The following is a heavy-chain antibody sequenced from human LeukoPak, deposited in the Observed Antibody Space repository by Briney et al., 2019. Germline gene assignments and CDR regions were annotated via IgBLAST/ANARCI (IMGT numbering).Heavy chain of an antibody. CDR1: GGSINNYY. CDR2: IYYRGST. D-gene: IGHD4-17*01. J-gene: IGHJ4*02. V-gene: IGHV4-59*01. Sequence: SETLSLTCTVSGGSINNYYWSWIRQPAGKGLEWIGYIYYRGSTNYNPSLKSRVTFSVDTSKNQFSLKLNSVTAADTAVYYCARGGDYGDLRYFDYWGQGTLVTVSS. CDR3: ARGGDYGDLRYFDY.